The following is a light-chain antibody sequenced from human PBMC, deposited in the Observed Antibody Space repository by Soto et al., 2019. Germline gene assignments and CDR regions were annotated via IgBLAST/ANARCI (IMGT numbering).Light chain of an antibody. CDR1: QSVSPN. V-gene: IGKV3-15*01. CDR3: QQYNRGPPLT. J-gene: IGKJ4*01. Sequence: EIVMTQSPATLSVSPGERATLSCRASQSVSPNLAWYQQKPGQAPRLLIFHASTRANGIPARFSGSGSGTEFTLTISSLQSEYFAMYYCQQYNRGPPLTFGGGTKVEIK. CDR2: HAS.